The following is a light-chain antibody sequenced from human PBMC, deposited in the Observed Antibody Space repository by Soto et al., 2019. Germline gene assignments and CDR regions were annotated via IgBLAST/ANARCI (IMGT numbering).Light chain of an antibody. CDR2: WAS. CDR1: QSVLYSSNNKNY. CDR3: QQYYSTPLT. Sequence: DIVMTQSPDSLAVSLGERATINCKSSQSVLYSSNNKNYLAWYHQKPGQPPRLLISWASTRESGVPDRFSGSGSGTDFTLTISSLHAEDVAVYYCQQYYSTPLTFGGGTKVEIK. V-gene: IGKV4-1*01. J-gene: IGKJ4*01.